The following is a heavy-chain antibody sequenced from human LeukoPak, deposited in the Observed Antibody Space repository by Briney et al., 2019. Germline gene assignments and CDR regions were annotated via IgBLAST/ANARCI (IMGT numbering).Heavy chain of an antibody. CDR1: GYTFTSYG. D-gene: IGHD5-18*01. CDR2: INPSGGST. J-gene: IGHJ4*02. V-gene: IGHV1-46*01. CDR3: ARGGYSYGYFFDY. Sequence: ASVKVSCKASGYTFTSYGISWVRQAPGQGLEWMGLINPSGGSTSYAQKFQGRVTMTRDTSTSTVYMELSSLRSEDTAVYYCARGGYSYGYFFDYWGQGTLVTVSS.